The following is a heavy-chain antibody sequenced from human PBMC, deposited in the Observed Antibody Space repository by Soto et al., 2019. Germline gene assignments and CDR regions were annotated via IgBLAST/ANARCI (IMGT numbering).Heavy chain of an antibody. D-gene: IGHD3-16*01. CDR3: TIDPRITDF. CDR2: ISSGCDNT. J-gene: IGHJ4*02. Sequence: SWGTLRLSCAASGFSFSDHYMTGIRQAPGTGLELLTYISSGCDNTIYVDSVKVQWTISRDNAKNSLFLHMNSLRAEDTAVYYCTIDPRITDFWGQGTLVTVSS. V-gene: IGHV3-11*05. CDR1: GFSFSDHY.